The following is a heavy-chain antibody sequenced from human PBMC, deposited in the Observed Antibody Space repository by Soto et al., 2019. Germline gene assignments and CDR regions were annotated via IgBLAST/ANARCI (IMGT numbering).Heavy chain of an antibody. CDR3: ARVLDYYDSSGYYFFAFDI. Sequence: ASVEVSCKXSGGTFSSYTISWVRQAPGQGLEWMGGIIPIFGTANYAQKFQGRVTITADESTSTAYMDLSSLISEDTAVYYCARVLDYYDSSGYYFFAFDIWGQGTMVTVSS. CDR2: IIPIFGTA. V-gene: IGHV1-69*13. CDR1: GGTFSSYT. D-gene: IGHD3-22*01. J-gene: IGHJ3*02.